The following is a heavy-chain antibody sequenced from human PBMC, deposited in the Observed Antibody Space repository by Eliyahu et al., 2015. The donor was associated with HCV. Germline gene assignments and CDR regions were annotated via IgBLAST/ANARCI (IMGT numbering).Heavy chain of an antibody. CDR1: GGSISSSNW. V-gene: IGHV4-4*02. Sequence: QVQLQESGPGLVKPSGTLSLTCAVSGGSISSSNWWSWVRQPPGKGLEWIGEIYHSGSTNYNPSLKSRVTISVDKSKNQFSLKLSSVTAADTAVYYCASLYCSSTSCYRNQFDYWGQGTLVTVSS. J-gene: IGHJ4*02. D-gene: IGHD2-2*01. CDR3: ASLYCSSTSCYRNQFDY. CDR2: IYHSGST.